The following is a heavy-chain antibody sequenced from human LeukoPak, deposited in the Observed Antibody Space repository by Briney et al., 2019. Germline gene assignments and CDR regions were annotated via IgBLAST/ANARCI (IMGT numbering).Heavy chain of an antibody. CDR1: GFTFGNYE. D-gene: IGHD1-1*01. CDR3: ARERKYDSNFDY. V-gene: IGHV3-48*03. Sequence: GGSLRLSCAASGFTFGNYEMNWVRQSPRKGLEWLSYIGKSGSRQFYADSVKGRFTISRDNAKNTLYLQMNSLRAEDTAVYYCARERKYDSNFDYWGQGTLVTVSS. J-gene: IGHJ4*02. CDR2: IGKSGSRQ.